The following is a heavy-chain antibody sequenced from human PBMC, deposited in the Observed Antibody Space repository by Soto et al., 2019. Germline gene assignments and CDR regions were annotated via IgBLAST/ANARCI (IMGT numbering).Heavy chain of an antibody. V-gene: IGHV1-2*02. J-gene: IGHJ4*02. CDR1: GYSFTKYH. CDR3: ARVAGHKNARFDT. CDR2: INPGSGDT. Sequence: QVQLVQSGAEVKKPGASVKVSCKASGYSFTKYHVHWVRQAPGQGLEWMGWINPGSGDTNQAQKFQGRVTMTGETSSTTTYMELNSLTSDDTAVYYCARVAGHKNARFDTWGQGALVTVSS. D-gene: IGHD1-1*01.